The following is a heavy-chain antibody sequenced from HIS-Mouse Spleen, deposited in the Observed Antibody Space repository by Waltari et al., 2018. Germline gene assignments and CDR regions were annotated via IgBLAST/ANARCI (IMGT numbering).Heavy chain of an antibody. CDR1: GGSISSSSYY. V-gene: IGHV4-39*07. CDR2: IYYSGST. CDR3: ARDRELYFDY. D-gene: IGHD1-26*01. Sequence: QLQLQESGPGLVKPSETLSLTCTVSGGSISSSSYYWGWIRQPPGKGLEWIGSIYYSGSTYYHPSLKSRVTISVDTSKNQFSLKLSSVTAADTAAYYCARDRELYFDYWGQGTLVTVSS. J-gene: IGHJ4*02.